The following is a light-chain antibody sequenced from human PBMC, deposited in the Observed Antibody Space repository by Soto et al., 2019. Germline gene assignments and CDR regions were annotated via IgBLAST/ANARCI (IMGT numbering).Light chain of an antibody. V-gene: IGLV2-8*01. CDR1: SSDVGGYNY. Sequence: SVLTQPPSASGSPGQSVAISCTGTSSDVGGYNYVSWYQQHPGKAPKLMIYEVNKRPSGVPDRFSGSKSGNTASLTISGLQAEDEADYYCCSYAASNTFVFGTGTKVTVL. CDR3: CSYAASNTFV. J-gene: IGLJ1*01. CDR2: EVN.